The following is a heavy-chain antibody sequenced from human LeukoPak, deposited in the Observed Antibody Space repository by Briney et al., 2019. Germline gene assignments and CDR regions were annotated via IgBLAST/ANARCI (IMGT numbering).Heavy chain of an antibody. CDR3: AKYLTLVRGQYDVLDI. CDR1: GFTFSTYA. CDR2: ISGSGSNT. J-gene: IGHJ3*02. Sequence: PGGSLRLSCAASGFTFSTYAMIWVRQAAGKGLEWVSAISGSGSNTYYADSVKGRFTISRDNSKNTLSLQMNSLRAEDTAVYYCAKYLTLVRGQYDVLDIWGQGTLVTVSS. V-gene: IGHV3-23*01. D-gene: IGHD3-10*01.